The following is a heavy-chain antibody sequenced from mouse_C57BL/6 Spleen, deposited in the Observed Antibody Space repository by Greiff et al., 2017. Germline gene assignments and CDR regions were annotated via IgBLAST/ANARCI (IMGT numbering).Heavy chain of an antibody. V-gene: IGHV1-64*01. CDR1: GYTFTSYW. CDR2: IHPNSGST. D-gene: IGHD2-4*01. J-gene: IGHJ3*01. Sequence: HVQLQQPGAELVKPGASVKLSCKASGYTFTSYWMHWVKQRPGQGLEWIGMIHPNSGSTNYNEKFKSKATLTVDKSSSTAYMQLSSLTSEDSAVYYCARSYDYDDESWFAYWGQGTLVTVSA. CDR3: ARSYDYDDESWFAY.